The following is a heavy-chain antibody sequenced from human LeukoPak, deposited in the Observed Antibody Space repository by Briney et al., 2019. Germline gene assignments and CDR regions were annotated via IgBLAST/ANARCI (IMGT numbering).Heavy chain of an antibody. D-gene: IGHD1-26*01. CDR2: SYYSGST. Sequence: PSETLSVTCTVSGDSISSYYWSWIRQPPGKGLEWIVCSYYSGSTNYNPSLNSRVTISVDTSKNQFSLKLSSVTAADTAGYYCARDVVGGGNFDYWGQGTLVTVSS. CDR3: ARDVVGGGNFDY. J-gene: IGHJ4*02. V-gene: IGHV4-59*01. CDR1: GDSISSYY.